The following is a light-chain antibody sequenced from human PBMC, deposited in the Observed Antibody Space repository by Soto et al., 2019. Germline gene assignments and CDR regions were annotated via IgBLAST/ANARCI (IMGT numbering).Light chain of an antibody. J-gene: IGKJ2*01. Sequence: IHVTQSPSILSASVGDSVTITCRTSQGVLNSFAWYQQKSGKAPRLLIYSISSLKSGVPSRFSGSGSGAEFTLTITNRQPEDLATYFCQRLYTYPHTFGLGTQLQI. V-gene: IGKV1-9*01. CDR1: QGVLNS. CDR3: QRLYTYPHT. CDR2: SIS.